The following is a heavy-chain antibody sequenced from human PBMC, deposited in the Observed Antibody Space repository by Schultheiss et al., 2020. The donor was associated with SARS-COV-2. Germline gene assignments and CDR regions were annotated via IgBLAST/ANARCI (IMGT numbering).Heavy chain of an antibody. D-gene: IGHD6-13*01. CDR3: ARARAEQHLPFSWGPIPHPTTWFDP. J-gene: IGHJ5*02. V-gene: IGHV3-74*01. Sequence: GGSLRLSCAASGFTFSSYWMHWVRQIPGKGLVWVSRINSDGSASSYADSVKGRFTVSRDNAGNTLYLQMNNLRVEDTAIYYCARARAEQHLPFSWGPIPHPTTWFDPWGQGTLVTVSS. CDR2: INSDGSAS. CDR1: GFTFSSYW.